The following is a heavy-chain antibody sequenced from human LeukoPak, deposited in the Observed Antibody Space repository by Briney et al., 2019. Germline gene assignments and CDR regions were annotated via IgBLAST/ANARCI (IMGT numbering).Heavy chain of an antibody. Sequence: ASVKVSCKTSGYTFNDYYMHWVRQAPGQGLEWMGRINPNSGGTNYAQKFQGRVTMTRDTSVSTAYMELSGLRSDDTAVYYCARVGYYDSSGYYDYWGQGALVTVSS. CDR1: GYTFNDYY. D-gene: IGHD3-22*01. CDR3: ARVGYYDSSGYYDY. V-gene: IGHV1-2*06. J-gene: IGHJ4*02. CDR2: INPNSGGT.